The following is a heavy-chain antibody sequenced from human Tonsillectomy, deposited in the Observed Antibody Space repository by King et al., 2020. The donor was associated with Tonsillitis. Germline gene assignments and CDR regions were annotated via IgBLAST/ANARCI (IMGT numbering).Heavy chain of an antibody. D-gene: IGHD3-22*01. V-gene: IGHV3-23*04. CDR3: AKLENYYDGGDYPPPQWYFDY. J-gene: IGHJ4*02. CDR1: GFTFSSYA. CDR2: LSGFGGST. Sequence: VQLVESGGGLVHPGGSLRLSCAASGFTFSSYAMSWVRQAPGKGLEWVSTLSGFGGSTYYADSVKGRFTISRDNSKNTLYLQMNSLRAEDTALYYCAKLENYYDGGDYPPPQWYFDYWGQGTLVTVSS.